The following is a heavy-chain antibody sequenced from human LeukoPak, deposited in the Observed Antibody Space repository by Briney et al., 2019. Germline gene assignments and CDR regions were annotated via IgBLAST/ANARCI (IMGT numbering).Heavy chain of an antibody. V-gene: IGHV3-21*01. D-gene: IGHD1-26*01. CDR3: ARYSGTYRDF. CDR1: GFTFSTYN. CDR2: ITSSSSYI. Sequence: PGGSLRLSCAASGFTFSTYNMNWVRQAPGKGLEWVSSITSSSSYIFYADSVKGRFTISRDNAKNSLYLQMSSLRAEDTAVYYCARYSGTYRDFWGQGTLVTVSS. J-gene: IGHJ4*02.